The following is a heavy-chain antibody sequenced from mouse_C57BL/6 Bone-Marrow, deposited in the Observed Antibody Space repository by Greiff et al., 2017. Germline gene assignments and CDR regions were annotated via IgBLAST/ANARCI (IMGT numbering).Heavy chain of an antibody. CDR2: IHPNSGST. Sequence: QVQLKESGAELVKPGASVKLSCKASGYTFTSYWMHWVKQRPGQGLEWIGMIHPNSGSTNYNEKFKSKATLTVDKSSSTAYMQLSSLTSEDSAVYYCARRSYYGSSYRSRYFDVWGTGTTVTVSS. CDR3: ARRSYYGSSYRSRYFDV. CDR1: GYTFTSYW. D-gene: IGHD1-1*01. V-gene: IGHV1-64*01. J-gene: IGHJ1*03.